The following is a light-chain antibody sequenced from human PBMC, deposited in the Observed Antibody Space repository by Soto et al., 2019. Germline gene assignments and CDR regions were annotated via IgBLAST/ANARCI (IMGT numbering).Light chain of an antibody. CDR2: DVN. CDR1: SSDIGAYAY. Sequence: QSVLTQPASVSGSPGQSIAISCTGTSSDIGAYAYVSWYQQHPGKVPKLIVFDVNYRRSRVSSRFSGSKSGNTASLTISGLQAEDESDYYCSSYTITSSVIFGGGTKVTVL. CDR3: SSYTITSSVI. J-gene: IGLJ2*01. V-gene: IGLV2-14*03.